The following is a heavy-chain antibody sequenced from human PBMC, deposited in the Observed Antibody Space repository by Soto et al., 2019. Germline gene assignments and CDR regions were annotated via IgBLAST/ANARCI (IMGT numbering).Heavy chain of an antibody. CDR2: ISAGGNTK. Sequence: QVQVVESGGGVVQPGTSLRLACAASGFTLSNIGMQWVRQAPGKGLEWVAVISAGGNTKYYADSVKGRFTISRDNSKNTLFLQMNSLRTEDTAVHYCAKESGGERYAAYFDLWGQGTLVTVSA. V-gene: IGHV3-30*18. CDR1: GFTLSNIG. D-gene: IGHD2-21*01. J-gene: IGHJ4*02. CDR3: AKESGGERYAAYFDL.